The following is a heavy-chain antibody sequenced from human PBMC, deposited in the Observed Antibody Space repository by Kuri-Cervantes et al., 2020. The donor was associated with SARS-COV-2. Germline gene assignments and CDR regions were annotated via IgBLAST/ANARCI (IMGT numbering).Heavy chain of an antibody. CDR3: VRDGDHWNFDY. V-gene: IGHV3-74*01. Sequence: RGLLRLSFAASAFSFSGHWIHCVRQAPGKGLVWVSRVNPDGSYTNNADSVKGRFTISRDNSKNTLYLQMNSLRDEDTAVYYCVRDGDHWNFDYWGQGTLVTVSS. CDR1: AFSFSGHW. J-gene: IGHJ4*02. D-gene: IGHD1-1*01. CDR2: VNPDGSYT.